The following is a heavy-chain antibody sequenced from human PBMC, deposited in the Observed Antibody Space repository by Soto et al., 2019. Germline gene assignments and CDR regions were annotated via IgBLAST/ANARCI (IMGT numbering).Heavy chain of an antibody. V-gene: IGHV1-8*01. Sequence: QVQLVQSGAEVKKPGASVKVSCKASGYTFTSYDINWVRQATGQGLEWMGWMNPNSGNTGYAQKFQGSVTMTRNTSISTAYRELSSLRSEDTAGYYCASEKTSYGMDVCGQGTTGTVSS. CDR1: GYTFTSYD. J-gene: IGHJ6*02. CDR2: MNPNSGNT. CDR3: ASEKTSYGMDV.